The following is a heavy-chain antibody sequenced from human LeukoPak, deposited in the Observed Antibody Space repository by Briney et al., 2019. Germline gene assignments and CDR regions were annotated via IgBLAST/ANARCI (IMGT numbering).Heavy chain of an antibody. CDR2: IGISPGYM. D-gene: IGHD3-22*01. Sequence: GGSLRLSCTASGFTFSSFAMNWVRQAPGKGLEWVSSIGISPGYMYYADSVKGRFTISRDNAKNSLYLQMNSLRAEDTAMYYCARATTYNHDRSGRYGMDVWGQGTTVTVSS. CDR1: GFTFSSFA. CDR3: ARATTYNHDRSGRYGMDV. J-gene: IGHJ6*02. V-gene: IGHV3-21*01.